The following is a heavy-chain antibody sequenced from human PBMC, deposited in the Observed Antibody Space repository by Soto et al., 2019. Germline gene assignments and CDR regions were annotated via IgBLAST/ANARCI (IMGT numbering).Heavy chain of an antibody. D-gene: IGHD2-21*02. J-gene: IGHJ5*01. CDR1: GFTFSSYG. CDR3: ARGTATDGLDS. CDR2: IWYDGRNE. V-gene: IGHV3-33*01. Sequence: GGSLGLSCVASGFTFSSYGMHWVRQAPGKGLEWVAFIWYDGRNENYTDSVKGRFSISRDNSKNTLFLQMNSLRVDDTAVYYCARGTATDGLDSWGQGTLVTVSS.